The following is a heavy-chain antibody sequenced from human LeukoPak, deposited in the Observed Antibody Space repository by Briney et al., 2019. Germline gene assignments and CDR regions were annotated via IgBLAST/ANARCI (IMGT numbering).Heavy chain of an antibody. Sequence: SETLSLTCAVSGGSISSSNWWSWVRQPPGKGLEWNGEIYHSGSTNYNPSLKSRVTISVDKSKNQFCLKLSSATAADTAVYYWARSIVVVASTGHHDAFDIWGQGTIVTVSS. CDR2: IYHSGST. D-gene: IGHD2-15*01. CDR3: ARSIVVVASTGHHDAFDI. CDR1: GGSISSSNW. V-gene: IGHV4-4*02. J-gene: IGHJ3*02.